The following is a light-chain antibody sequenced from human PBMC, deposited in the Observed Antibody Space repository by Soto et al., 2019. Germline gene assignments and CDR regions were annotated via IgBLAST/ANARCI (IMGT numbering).Light chain of an antibody. J-gene: IGKJ4*01. V-gene: IGKV4-1*01. Sequence: DIVMTQSPDSLAVSLGERATIKCRSSQSILTSSIKKNSLAWYQQKPGQSHRLLIYWDSTRDSGVPDRFSGRGSRSNFTLTISRLQAEDVAAYYCQQYYICSITLGGGTKVEIK. CDR3: QQYYICSIT. CDR1: QSILTSSIKKNS. CDR2: WDS.